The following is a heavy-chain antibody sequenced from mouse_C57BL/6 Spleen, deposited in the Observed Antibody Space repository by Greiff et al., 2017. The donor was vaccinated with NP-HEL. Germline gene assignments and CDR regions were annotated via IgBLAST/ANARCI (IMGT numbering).Heavy chain of an antibody. CDR1: GYTFTSYW. V-gene: IGHV1-52*01. CDR3: ARPKLGQGWYFDV. CDR2: INPSDSET. J-gene: IGHJ1*03. D-gene: IGHD4-1*01. Sequence: QVQLKQPGAELVRPGSSVKLSCKASGYTFTSYWMHWVKQRPIQGLEWIGNINPSDSETHYTQKFKDKATLTVDKSSSTAYMQLSSLTSEDSAVYYCARPKLGQGWYFDVWGTGTTVTVSS.